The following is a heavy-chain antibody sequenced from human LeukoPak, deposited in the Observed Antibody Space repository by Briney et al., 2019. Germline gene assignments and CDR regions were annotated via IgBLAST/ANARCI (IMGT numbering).Heavy chain of an antibody. CDR3: ARVLNYYDSSGYYFSY. CDR1: GXTFSSYA. Sequence: PGGSLRLSCAASGXTFSSYAMHWVRQAPGKGLEWVAVISYDGSNKYYADSVKGRFTISRDNSKNTLYLQMNSLRAEDTAVYYCARVLNYYDSSGYYFSYWGQGTLVTVSS. V-gene: IGHV3-30-3*01. J-gene: IGHJ4*02. D-gene: IGHD3-22*01. CDR2: ISYDGSNK.